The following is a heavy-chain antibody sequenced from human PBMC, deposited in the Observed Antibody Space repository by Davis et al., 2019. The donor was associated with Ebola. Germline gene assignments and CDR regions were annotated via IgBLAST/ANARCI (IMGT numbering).Heavy chain of an antibody. D-gene: IGHD5-12*01. J-gene: IGHJ4*02. Sequence: GESLKISCKGSGYIFTTYWIGWVRQMPGKGLEWMGIIYPGDSDTRYSPSFQGQVSISADKPISTAYLQWSSLKASDTAIYYCARYSGYDGDFDYWGQGILVTVSS. CDR3: ARYSGYDGDFDY. CDR2: IYPGDSDT. CDR1: GYIFTTYW. V-gene: IGHV5-51*04.